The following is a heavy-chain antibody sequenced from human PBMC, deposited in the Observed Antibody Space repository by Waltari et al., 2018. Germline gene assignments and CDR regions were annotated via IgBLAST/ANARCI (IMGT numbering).Heavy chain of an antibody. D-gene: IGHD5-18*01. CDR3: ARGGYSYGYPSYFDY. CDR1: GGTFSSYA. J-gene: IGHJ4*02. V-gene: IGHV1-69*11. CDR2: IIPILGTA. Sequence: QVQLVQSGAEVKKPGSSVKVSCKASGGTFSSYAISWVRQAPVKWLDWMGGIIPILGTAHYAPKFQGRVTITADESTSTAYMELSSLRSEDTAVYYCARGGYSYGYPSYFDYWGQGTLVTVSS.